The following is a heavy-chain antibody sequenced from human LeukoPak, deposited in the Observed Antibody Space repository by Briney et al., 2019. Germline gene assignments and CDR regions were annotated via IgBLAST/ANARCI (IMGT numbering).Heavy chain of an antibody. D-gene: IGHD2-8*01. CDR3: AKDGLMRFFDY. J-gene: IGHJ4*02. V-gene: IGHV3-30*18. CDR2: ISNDGNDK. Sequence: AGGSLRLSCTASGFIFNSYGMYWARQAPGKGLEWVAVISNDGNDKQYADSVKGRFTISRDNSNNTLYLQMNSLRGEDTAVYYCAKDGLMRFFDYWGQGTLVTVSS. CDR1: GFIFNSYG.